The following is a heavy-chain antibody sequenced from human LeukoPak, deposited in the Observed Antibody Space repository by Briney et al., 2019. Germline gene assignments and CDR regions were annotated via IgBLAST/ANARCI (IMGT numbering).Heavy chain of an antibody. Sequence: ASVKVSCKASGYTFTTYYVHWVRQAPGQGLEWMGIINPSGGSTTYAQKFRGRLTMTRDMSTSTVYMELSSLRSEDTAVYYCAREKFGELVIDYWGQGTLVTVSS. CDR1: GYTFTTYY. CDR3: AREKFGELVIDY. D-gene: IGHD3-10*01. CDR2: INPSGGST. J-gene: IGHJ4*02. V-gene: IGHV1-46*01.